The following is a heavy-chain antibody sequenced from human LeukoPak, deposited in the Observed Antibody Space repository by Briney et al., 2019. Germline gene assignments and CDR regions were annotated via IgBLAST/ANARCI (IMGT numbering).Heavy chain of an antibody. Sequence: ASVKVSCKASGYTFTSYYMHWVRQAPGQGLEWMGGIIPIFGTANYAQKFQGRVTITTDESTSTAYMELSSLRSEDTAVYYCARDKINSGYSYGYDYWGQGTLVTVSS. CDR1: GYTFTSYY. D-gene: IGHD5-18*01. J-gene: IGHJ4*02. V-gene: IGHV1-69*05. CDR3: ARDKINSGYSYGYDY. CDR2: IIPIFGTA.